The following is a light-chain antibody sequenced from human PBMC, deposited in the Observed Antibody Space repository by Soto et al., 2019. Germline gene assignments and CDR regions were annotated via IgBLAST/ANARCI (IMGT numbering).Light chain of an antibody. CDR1: SSNIGAGYD. CDR3: QSYDSTLSGYV. J-gene: IGLJ1*01. Sequence: QSVLTQPPSVSAAPGQRVTISCTGSSSNIGAGYDVHWYQQLPGTAPKLLIYANSNRPSGVPDRFSGSKSGTSASLAITGLQAEDEADYYCQSYDSTLSGYVFGTGTKVTVL. CDR2: ANS. V-gene: IGLV1-40*01.